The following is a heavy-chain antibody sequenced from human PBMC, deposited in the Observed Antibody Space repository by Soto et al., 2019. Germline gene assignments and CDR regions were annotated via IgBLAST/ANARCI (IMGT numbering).Heavy chain of an antibody. J-gene: IGHJ4*02. V-gene: IGHV3-33*01. D-gene: IGHD4-17*01. Sequence: QVQLVESGGGVVQPGKSLRLSCAASGFTFSTYAMNWVRQAPGKGLEWVAVIWFDGSNKYYANSVKGRFTIFRDNSKNTLYLQMCSLRVEDTAVYYCARDDPYGDYRFDYWGQGTLVTVSS. CDR1: GFTFSTYA. CDR2: IWFDGSNK. CDR3: ARDDPYGDYRFDY.